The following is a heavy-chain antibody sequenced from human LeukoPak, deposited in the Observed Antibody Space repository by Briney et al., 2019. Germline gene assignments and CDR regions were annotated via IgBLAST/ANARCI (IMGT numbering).Heavy chain of an antibody. V-gene: IGHV1-18*01. J-gene: IGHJ4*02. Sequence: GASVKVSCKASGYTFTSYGISWVRQAPGQGLEWVGWISAYNGNTNYAQKLQGRVTMTTDTSTSTAYMELRSLRSDDTAVYYCARVGSGWSKTPYYFDYWGQGTLVTVSS. D-gene: IGHD6-19*01. CDR2: ISAYNGNT. CDR1: GYTFTSYG. CDR3: ARVGSGWSKTPYYFDY.